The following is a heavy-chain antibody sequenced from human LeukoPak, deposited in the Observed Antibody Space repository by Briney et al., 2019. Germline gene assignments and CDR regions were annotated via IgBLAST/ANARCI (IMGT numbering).Heavy chain of an antibody. D-gene: IGHD6-13*01. CDR3: ARKVAAAGTLAWFDP. V-gene: IGHV1-18*01. J-gene: IGHJ5*02. Sequence: ASVKVSCKASGYTFTSYGISWVRQAPGQGLEWMGWISAYNGNTNYAQRLQGRVTMTTDTSTSTAYMELRSLRSDDTAVYYCARKVAAAGTLAWFDPWGQGTLVTASS. CDR2: ISAYNGNT. CDR1: GYTFTSYG.